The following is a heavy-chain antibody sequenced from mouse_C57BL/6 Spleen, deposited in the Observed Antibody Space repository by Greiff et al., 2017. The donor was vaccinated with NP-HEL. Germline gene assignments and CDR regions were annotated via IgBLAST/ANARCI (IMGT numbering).Heavy chain of an antibody. J-gene: IGHJ4*01. CDR1: GYTFTSYW. CDR2: INPSSGYT. Sequence: QVQLKQSGAELAKPGASVKLSCKASGYTFTSYWMHWVKQRPGQGLEWIGYINPSSGYTKYNQKFKDKAKLTADKSSSTAYMQLSSLTYEDSAVYYCAREAGFYAMDYWGQGTSVTVSS. D-gene: IGHD3-2*02. V-gene: IGHV1-7*01. CDR3: AREAGFYAMDY.